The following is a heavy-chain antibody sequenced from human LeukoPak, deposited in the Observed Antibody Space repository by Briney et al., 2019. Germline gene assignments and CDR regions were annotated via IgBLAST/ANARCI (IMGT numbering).Heavy chain of an antibody. Sequence: GGSLRLSCAASGFTVSSNYMSWVRQAPGKGLEWVSVIYSGGSTYYADSVRGRFTISRDNSKNTLYLQMNSLRAEDTAVYYCARARRLAGASDYWGQGTLVTVSS. D-gene: IGHD3-16*01. J-gene: IGHJ4*02. CDR1: GFTVSSNY. CDR3: ARARRLAGASDY. V-gene: IGHV3-66*02. CDR2: IYSGGST.